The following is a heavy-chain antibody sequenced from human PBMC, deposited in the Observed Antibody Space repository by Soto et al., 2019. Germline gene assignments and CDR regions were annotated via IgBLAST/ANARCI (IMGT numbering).Heavy chain of an antibody. Sequence: GGSLRLSCAASGFTFSSYEMNWVRQAPGKGLEWVSYISSSGSTIYYADSVKGRFTISRDNAKKSLYLQMNSLRAEDTAVYYCAGDIYDSSGYYPLDAFDIWGLGTMVTVSS. J-gene: IGHJ3*02. CDR2: ISSSGSTI. D-gene: IGHD3-22*01. V-gene: IGHV3-48*03. CDR1: GFTFSSYE. CDR3: AGDIYDSSGYYPLDAFDI.